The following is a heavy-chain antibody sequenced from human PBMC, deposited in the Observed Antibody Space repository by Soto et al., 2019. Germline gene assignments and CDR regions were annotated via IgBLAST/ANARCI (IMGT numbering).Heavy chain of an antibody. V-gene: IGHV4-59*01. CDR3: ARHYSSGFPPGPYHYEY. CDR2: IYYSGST. Sequence: SETLSLTCTVSGGSISSYYWSWMRQPPGKRLEWIGYIYYSGSTNYNPSLKSRVTISVDTSKNQFSLKLRSVTAADTAVYYCARHYSSGFPPGPYHYEYRGPGTLVTGSS. D-gene: IGHD3-22*01. CDR1: GGSISSYY. J-gene: IGHJ4*02.